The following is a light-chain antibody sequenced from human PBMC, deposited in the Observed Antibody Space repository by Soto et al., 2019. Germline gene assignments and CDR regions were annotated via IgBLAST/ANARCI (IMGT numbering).Light chain of an antibody. Sequence: DIVMTQSPDSLAVSLGERATINCKSSQSVLSSANHQNHLAWYQQKPGQPPRLLIYWASTRESGVPDRFSGGGSGTDFTLTISSLQAEDVAVYYCQQYYTTPLTFGGGNKVEI. CDR1: QSVLSSANHQNH. CDR3: QQYYTTPLT. J-gene: IGKJ4*02. CDR2: WAS. V-gene: IGKV4-1*01.